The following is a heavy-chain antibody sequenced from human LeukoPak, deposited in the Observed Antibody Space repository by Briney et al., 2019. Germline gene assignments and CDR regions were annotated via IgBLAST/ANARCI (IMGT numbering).Heavy chain of an antibody. CDR2: ISGSGGST. CDR3: ALLWMAPRRRDAFDI. D-gene: IGHD5-24*01. V-gene: IGHV3-23*01. J-gene: IGHJ3*02. Sequence: GGSLRLSCAASGFTFSSYAMSWVRQAPGKGLEWVSAISGSGGSTYYADSVKGRFTISRDNSKNTLYLQMNSLRAEDTAVYYSALLWMAPRRRDAFDIWGQGTMVTVSS. CDR1: GFTFSSYA.